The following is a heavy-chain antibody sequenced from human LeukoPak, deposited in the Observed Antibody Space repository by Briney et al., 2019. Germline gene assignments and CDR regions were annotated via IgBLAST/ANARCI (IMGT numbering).Heavy chain of an antibody. CDR3: AKARGGDYYDSSGYYYVRPPFDY. V-gene: IGHV3-23*01. J-gene: IGHJ4*02. CDR2: IIGSGGSA. D-gene: IGHD3-22*01. Sequence: GGSLSLSCAASGFTFSSYAISWVRQPPGKGLEWVSAIIGSGGSAYYQDSVKGRFTISRDNSKNTLYLQMNRLRAEDTAVYYCAKARGGDYYDSSGYYYVRPPFDYWGQGTLVTVSS. CDR1: GFTFSSYA.